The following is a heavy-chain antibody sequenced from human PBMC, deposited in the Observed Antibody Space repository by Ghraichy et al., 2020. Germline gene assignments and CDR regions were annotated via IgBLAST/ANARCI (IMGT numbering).Heavy chain of an antibody. Sequence: GGSLRLSCAASGFSFTDYWMHWVRQTPGRGLEWVSHLNTDGTTVNYADSVKGRFTISRDNAKNTMYLQMISLTVEDTAFYYCVRSYKDGLRHFDYWGQGTLFTVSS. D-gene: IGHD1-14*01. CDR1: GFSFTDYW. CDR3: VRSYKDGLRHFDY. V-gene: IGHV3-74*01. J-gene: IGHJ4*02. CDR2: LNTDGTTV.